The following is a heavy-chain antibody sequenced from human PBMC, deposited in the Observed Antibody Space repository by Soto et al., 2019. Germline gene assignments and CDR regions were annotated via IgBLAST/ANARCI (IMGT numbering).Heavy chain of an antibody. Sequence: QVQLQESGPGLVKPSQTLSLTCTVSGGSISSGGYYWSWIRQHPGKGLEWIGYIYSSGSTYYNPSLKSRVTISVDTSKNQVSLKLSSVTAADTAVYYCARGVTLVRGVIHTPYFDYWGQGALVTVSS. CDR3: ARGVTLVRGVIHTPYFDY. V-gene: IGHV4-31*03. CDR2: IYSSGST. J-gene: IGHJ4*02. CDR1: GGSISSGGYY. D-gene: IGHD3-10*01.